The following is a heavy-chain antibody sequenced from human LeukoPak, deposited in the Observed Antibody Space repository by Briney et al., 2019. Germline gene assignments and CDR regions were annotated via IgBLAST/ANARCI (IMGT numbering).Heavy chain of an antibody. CDR3: AGSYDSSGYYRVFFDY. V-gene: IGHV1-69*13. CDR1: GGTFSSYA. D-gene: IGHD3-22*01. CDR2: IIPIFGTA. Sequence: SVKVSCKASGGTFSSYAISWVRQAPGQGLEWMGGIIPIFGTANYAQKFQGRVTITADESTSTAYMELSSLRSEDTAVYYCAGSYDSSGYYRVFFDYWGQGTLVTVSS. J-gene: IGHJ4*02.